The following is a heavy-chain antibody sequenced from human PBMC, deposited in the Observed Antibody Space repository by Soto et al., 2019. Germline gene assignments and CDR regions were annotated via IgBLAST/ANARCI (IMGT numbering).Heavy chain of an antibody. D-gene: IGHD3-10*01. Sequence: PGGSLRLSCAASGFTVSVNYLNWVRQAPGKGLEWVSLISSGGSTYYADSVKGRFTISRDISKDTLYLQMEGLRTDDTAVYYCARDLDRGAFDIWGQGTMVTVSS. CDR3: ARDLDRGAFDI. CDR2: ISSGGST. J-gene: IGHJ3*02. V-gene: IGHV3-53*01. CDR1: GFTVSVNY.